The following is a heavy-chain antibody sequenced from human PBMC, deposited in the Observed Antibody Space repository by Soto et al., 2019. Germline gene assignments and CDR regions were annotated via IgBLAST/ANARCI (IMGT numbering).Heavy chain of an antibody. CDR1: GYTFTSYA. J-gene: IGHJ6*02. CDR3: ASARGSDYYGSGSYPFYYYYGMDV. D-gene: IGHD3-10*01. V-gene: IGHV1-3*01. Sequence: ASLKVSCKASGYTFTSYAMHWVRQAPGQRLEWMGWINAGNGNTKYSQKFQGRVTITRDTSASTAYMELSSLRSEDTAVYYCASARGSDYYGSGSYPFYYYYGMDVWGQGTTVTVSS. CDR2: INAGNGNT.